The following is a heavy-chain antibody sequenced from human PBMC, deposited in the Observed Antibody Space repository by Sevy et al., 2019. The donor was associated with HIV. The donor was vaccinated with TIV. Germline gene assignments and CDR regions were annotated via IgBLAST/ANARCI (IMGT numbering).Heavy chain of an antibody. Sequence: SETLSLICTVSGGSLSSGSYYWSWIRQPPGKGLEWIGYISYIGSTNYNPSLKSRVTISVDTSKNQLSLRLTSVTAADTAVYYCVRDRIAAAGGYFDNWGQGTLVTVSS. CDR1: GGSLSSGSYY. J-gene: IGHJ4*02. V-gene: IGHV4-61*01. D-gene: IGHD6-13*01. CDR3: VRDRIAAAGGYFDN. CDR2: ISYIGST.